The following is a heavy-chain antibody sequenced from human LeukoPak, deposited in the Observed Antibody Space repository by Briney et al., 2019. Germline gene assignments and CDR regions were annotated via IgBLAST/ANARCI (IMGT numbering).Heavy chain of an antibody. D-gene: IGHD2-2*01. CDR3: ARDSDCSSTSCYYWFDP. Sequence: ASVKVSCKASGGTFSSYAISWVRQAPGQGLEWMGWISAYNGNTNYAQKLQGRVTMTTDTSTSTAYMELRSLRSDDTAVYYCARDSDCSSTSCYYWFDPWGQGTLVTVSS. V-gene: IGHV1-18*01. CDR2: ISAYNGNT. J-gene: IGHJ5*02. CDR1: GGTFSSYA.